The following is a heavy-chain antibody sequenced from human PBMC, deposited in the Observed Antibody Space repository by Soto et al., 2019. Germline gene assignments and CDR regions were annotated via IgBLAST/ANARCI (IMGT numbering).Heavy chain of an antibody. Sequence: ASVKVSCKTSGYTFTSYGFSWVRQAPGQGLEWMGWISAYNGNTNYAQKFQGRVTMTWNTSTSTAYMELSSLRSEDTAVYYCARDNSDYGDYFFDYWGQGTLVTVSS. J-gene: IGHJ4*02. CDR1: GYTFTSYG. D-gene: IGHD4-17*01. V-gene: IGHV1-18*01. CDR2: ISAYNGNT. CDR3: ARDNSDYGDYFFDY.